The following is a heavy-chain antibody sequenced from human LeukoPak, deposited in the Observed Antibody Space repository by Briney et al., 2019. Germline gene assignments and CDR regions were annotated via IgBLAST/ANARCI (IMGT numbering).Heavy chain of an antibody. Sequence: GGSLRLSCAASGFTFSSYWMSWVRQAPGKGLEWVANIKQDGSEKYYVDSVKGRFTIFRDNAKNSLYLQMNSLRAEDTALYFCASGIRERGFDYWGQGTLVTVSS. CDR1: GFTFSSYW. CDR3: ASGIRERGFDY. V-gene: IGHV3-7*01. J-gene: IGHJ4*02. D-gene: IGHD1-1*01. CDR2: IKQDGSEK.